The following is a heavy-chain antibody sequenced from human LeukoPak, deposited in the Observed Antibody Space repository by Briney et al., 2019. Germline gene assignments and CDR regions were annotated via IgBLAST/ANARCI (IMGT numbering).Heavy chain of an antibody. J-gene: IGHJ6*02. CDR3: ARARGMDV. CDR2: IKADGSEK. V-gene: IGHV3-7*04. CDR1: GFTFSSHW. Sequence: GGTLRLSCAASGFTFSSHWMSWGRQAPGKGLEWVATIKADGSEKYYVDSVKGRFTISRDNAKKSFYPQMNSLRTEDTAVYYCARARGMDVWGQGTTVTVSS.